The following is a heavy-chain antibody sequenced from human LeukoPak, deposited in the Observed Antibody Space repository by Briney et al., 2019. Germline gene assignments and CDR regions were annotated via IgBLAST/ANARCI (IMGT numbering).Heavy chain of an antibody. CDR3: AREKGGFDI. CDR2: ISYDGSNK. Sequence: GGSLRLSCAASGFTFSSHGMHWVRQAPGKGLEWVAVISYDGSNKYYADSVKGRFTISRDNSKNTLYLQMGSLRAEDMAVYYCAREKGGFDIWGQGTMVTVSS. D-gene: IGHD2-15*01. V-gene: IGHV3-30*19. CDR1: GFTFSSHG. J-gene: IGHJ3*02.